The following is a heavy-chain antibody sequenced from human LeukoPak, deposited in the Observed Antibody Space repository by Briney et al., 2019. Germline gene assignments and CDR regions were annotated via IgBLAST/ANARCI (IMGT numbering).Heavy chain of an antibody. V-gene: IGHV3-23*01. Sequence: GGSLRLSCAASGFTFISYAVSGVRQAPGRGLEWVSAISDSGGSTYDADSVKGRFTISRDNSKNTLYLQMNSLRAEDTAVYYCAKDTSIGRYCTNGVCSPFDCWGQGTLVTVSS. CDR3: AKDTSIGRYCTNGVCSPFDC. D-gene: IGHD2-8*01. CDR2: ISDSGGST. CDR1: GFTFISYA. J-gene: IGHJ4*02.